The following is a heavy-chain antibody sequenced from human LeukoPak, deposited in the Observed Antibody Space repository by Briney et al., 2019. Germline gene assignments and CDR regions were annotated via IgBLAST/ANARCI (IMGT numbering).Heavy chain of an antibody. V-gene: IGHV3-23*01. CDR2: IRDSGGRT. D-gene: IGHD3-22*01. J-gene: IGHJ4*02. CDR3: AKRGVVIRVILVGFHKEAYYFDS. Sequence: GGSLRLSCAVSGITLSNYGMSWVRQAPGKGLEWVAGIRDSGGRTNYADSVKGRFTISRDNPKNTPYLQMNSLRAEDTAVYFCAKRGVVIRVILVGFHKEAYYFDSWGQGALVTVSS. CDR1: GITLSNYG.